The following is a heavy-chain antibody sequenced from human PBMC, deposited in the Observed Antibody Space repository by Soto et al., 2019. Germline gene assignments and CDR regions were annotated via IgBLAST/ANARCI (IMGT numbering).Heavy chain of an antibody. CDR3: AFDY. CDR1: GGSISSPNFY. CDR2: IYYNGTT. J-gene: IGHJ4*01. V-gene: IGHV4-31*03. Sequence: PSETLSLTCTVSGGSISSPNFYWSWIRQHPGKGLEWIGHIYYNGTTYYNPTLKSRVSISVDTSKNQFSLKLSSVTAADTAVYYCAFDYWGHGTLVTVSS.